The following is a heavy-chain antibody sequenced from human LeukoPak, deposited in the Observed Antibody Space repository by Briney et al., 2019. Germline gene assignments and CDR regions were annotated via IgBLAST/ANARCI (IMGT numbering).Heavy chain of an antibody. CDR2: IIPIFGTA. J-gene: IGHJ4*02. CDR1: GGTFSSYA. Sequence: ASVKVSCKASGGTFSSYAISWVRQAPGQGLEWMGGIIPIFGTANYAQKFQGRGTITTDESTSTAYMELSSLRSEDTAVYYCASASTHFWSGYYGEDYFDYWGQGTLVTVSS. D-gene: IGHD3-3*01. CDR3: ASASTHFWSGYYGEDYFDY. V-gene: IGHV1-69*05.